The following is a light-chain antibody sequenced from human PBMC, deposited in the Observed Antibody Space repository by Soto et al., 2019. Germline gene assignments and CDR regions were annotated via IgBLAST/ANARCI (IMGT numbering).Light chain of an antibody. V-gene: IGKV3-15*01. Sequence: EIVMTQSPATLSVSPGGRATLSCRASQTISGTLAWYQQKPGQAPRLLIHGASTRAPGFPARFSGSGSGTDFTLTISSLQSEDFAVYYCQQYGTSPPYTFGQGTKVDIK. J-gene: IGKJ2*01. CDR1: QTISGT. CDR2: GAS. CDR3: QQYGTSPPYT.